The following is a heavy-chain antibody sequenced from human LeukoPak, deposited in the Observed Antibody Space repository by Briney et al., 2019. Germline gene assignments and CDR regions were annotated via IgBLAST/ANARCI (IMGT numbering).Heavy chain of an antibody. CDR3: AKSGYNYDSDAYAFIDY. CDR2: ISSGGGST. D-gene: IGHD3-22*01. J-gene: IGHJ4*02. V-gene: IGHV3-23*01. Sequence: PGGSLRLSCAASRFTFSTYGMNWVRQAPGTALEWVSGISSGGGSTYYADSVKGRFTISRDNSKNTLSLQMSSLRVEDTAVYYCAKSGYNYDSDAYAFIDYWGQGTLVTVSS. CDR1: RFTFSTYG.